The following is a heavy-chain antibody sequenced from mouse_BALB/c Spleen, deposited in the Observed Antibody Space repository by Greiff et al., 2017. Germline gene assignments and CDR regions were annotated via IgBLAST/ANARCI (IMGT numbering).Heavy chain of an antibody. CDR3: ARPSDYGSSLSYWYFDV. V-gene: IGHV3-6*02. CDR2: ISYDGSN. CDR1: GYSITSGYY. J-gene: IGHJ1*01. D-gene: IGHD1-1*01. Sequence: EVQLVESGPGLVKPSQSLSLTCSVTGYSITSGYYWNWIRQFPGNKLEWMGYISYDGSNNYNPSLKNRISITRDTSKNQFFLKLNSVTTEHTATYYCARPSDYGSSLSYWYFDVWGAGTTVTVSS.